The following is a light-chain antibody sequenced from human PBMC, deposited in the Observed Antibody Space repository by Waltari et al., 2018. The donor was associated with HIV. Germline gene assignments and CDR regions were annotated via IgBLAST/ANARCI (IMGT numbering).Light chain of an antibody. CDR1: GAELGAYNY. CDR2: DVT. J-gene: IGLJ2*01. CDR3: SSYTTFNTVI. Sequence: QSALTQPASVSGSPGQSITISCAGTGAELGAYNYVDWYQKLPDSVPKLIIYDVTSRPSGISDRFSASKSGNAASLTISGLQAEDEGDYYCSSYTTFNTVIFGGGTKLTVL. V-gene: IGLV2-14*03.